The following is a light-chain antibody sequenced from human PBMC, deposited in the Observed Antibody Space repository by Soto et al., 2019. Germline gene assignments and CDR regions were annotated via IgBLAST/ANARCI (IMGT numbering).Light chain of an antibody. CDR3: SSFTSAYTFV. V-gene: IGLV2-14*01. J-gene: IGLJ1*01. CDR1: SSDVGGYNY. Sequence: QSALAQPASVSGSPGQSIAISCTGTSSDVGGYNYVSWYQQHPGKAPKLLISEVSIRPSGVSDRFSGSKSGNTASLTISGLQTANEADYYCSSFTSAYTFVFGSGTKVTVL. CDR2: EVS.